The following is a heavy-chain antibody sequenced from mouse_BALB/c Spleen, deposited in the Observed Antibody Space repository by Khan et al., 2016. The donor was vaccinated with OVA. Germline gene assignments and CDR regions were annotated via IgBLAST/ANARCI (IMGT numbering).Heavy chain of an antibody. CDR2: IDPENGNT. J-gene: IGHJ3*01. V-gene: IGHV14-1*02. CDR1: GFNIKDYY. D-gene: IGHD2-1*01. CDR3: VRRVYGNYWFAY. Sequence: VQLQQPGAELVRPGALVKLSCKASGFNIKDYYMYWVKQRPEEGLEWIGWIDPENGNTIYDPKFQGKARITADTPSNTAYLQLSSLTSEDTAVYYCVRRVYGNYWFAYWGQGTLVTVSA.